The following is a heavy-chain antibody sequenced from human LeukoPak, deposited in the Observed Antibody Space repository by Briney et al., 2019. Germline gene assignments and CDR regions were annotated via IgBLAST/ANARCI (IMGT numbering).Heavy chain of an antibody. J-gene: IGHJ2*01. CDR1: GYTLTELS. D-gene: IGHD6-6*01. CDR2: FDPEDGET. V-gene: IGHV1-24*01. Sequence: ASVKVSCKVSGYTLTELSMHWVRQAPGKGLEWMGGFDPEDGETIYAQKFQGRVTMTEDTSTDTAYVELSSLRSEDTAVYYCAILPLDSSSSTTVYFDLWGRGTLVTVSS. CDR3: AILPLDSSSSTTVYFDL.